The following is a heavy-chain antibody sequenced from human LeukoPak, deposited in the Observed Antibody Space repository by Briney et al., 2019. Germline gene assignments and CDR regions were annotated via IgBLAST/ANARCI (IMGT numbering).Heavy chain of an antibody. CDR2: IFYNGTT. V-gene: IGHV4-31*03. CDR3: ARDRMDTALAFFFDY. Sequence: SETLSLTCSVSGGSIISYGYYWTWIRQYPGKGLEWIGNIFYNGTTYYNPSFKGRVTVSGDTSKNQFSLNLNSLTAADTAVYYCARDRMDTALAFFFDYWGQGTLATVSS. CDR1: GGSIISYGYY. J-gene: IGHJ4*02. D-gene: IGHD5-18*01.